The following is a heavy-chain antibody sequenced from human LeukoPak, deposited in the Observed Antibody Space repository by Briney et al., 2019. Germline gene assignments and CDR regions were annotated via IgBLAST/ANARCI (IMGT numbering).Heavy chain of an antibody. J-gene: IGHJ4*02. CDR2: IIPIFGTA. D-gene: IGHD2-2*01. CDR3: ARDACSSTSCPQD. V-gene: IGHV1-69*01. Sequence: SVNVPCKASGGTFSSYAISWVRQAPGQGLEWMGGIIPIFGTANYAQKFQGRVTITADESTSTAYMELSSLRSEDTAVYYCARDACSSTSCPQDWGQGTLVTVSS. CDR1: GGTFSSYA.